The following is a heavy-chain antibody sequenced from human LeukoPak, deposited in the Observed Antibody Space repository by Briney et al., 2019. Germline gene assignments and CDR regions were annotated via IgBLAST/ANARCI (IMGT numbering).Heavy chain of an antibody. Sequence: SETLSLTYAVSGGSFSGYYWSWIRQPPGKGLEWIGEINHSGSTNYNPSLKSRVTISVDTSKNQFSLKLSSVTAAATAVYYCARGLGGSYSDYWGQGTLVTVSS. CDR1: GGSFSGYY. CDR2: INHSGST. V-gene: IGHV4-34*01. CDR3: ARGLGGSYSDY. D-gene: IGHD1-26*01. J-gene: IGHJ4*02.